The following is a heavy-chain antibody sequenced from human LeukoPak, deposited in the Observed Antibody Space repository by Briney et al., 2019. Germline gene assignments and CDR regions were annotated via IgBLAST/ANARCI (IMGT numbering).Heavy chain of an antibody. CDR1: GFTFSSYA. D-gene: IGHD5-18*01. CDR3: AKVVDTAMVPPYFDY. V-gene: IGHV3-23*01. Sequence: PGGSLRLSCAASGFTFSSYAMSWEPPAPGKGLVGVSAIGGSGSSTYYADSVKGRITDSRDNSKNTLYLQMNSLRAEDTAVYYCAKVVDTAMVPPYFDYWGQGTLVTVSS. J-gene: IGHJ4*02. CDR2: IGGSGSST.